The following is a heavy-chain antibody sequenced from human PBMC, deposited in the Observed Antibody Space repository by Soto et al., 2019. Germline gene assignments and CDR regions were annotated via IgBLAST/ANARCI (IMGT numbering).Heavy chain of an antibody. V-gene: IGHV4-39*01. J-gene: IGHJ4*02. CDR2: IYYSGST. CDR1: GGSISSSSYY. D-gene: IGHD3-16*01. CDR3: ARPEANYDYRS. Sequence: QLQLQESGPGLVKPSETLSLTCTVSGGSISSSSYYWGWIRQPPGKGLEWSGSIYYSGSTYYNPSLKSRVTISVDTSKNQFSLKLSSVTAADTAVYYCARPEANYDYRSWGQGTLVTVSS.